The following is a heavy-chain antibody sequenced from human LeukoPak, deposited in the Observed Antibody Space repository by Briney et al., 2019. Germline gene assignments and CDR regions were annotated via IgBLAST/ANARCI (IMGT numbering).Heavy chain of an antibody. CDR2: ISSNGGGT. CDR1: GFTFSSYA. Sequence: GGSLRLSCAASGFTFSSYAMHWVRQAPGKGLEYVSAISSNGGGTYYANSVKGGFTISRDNSKNTLYLQMGSLRAEDMAVYYCARDLFGFDWSFDPWGQGTLVTVSS. D-gene: IGHD3-9*01. CDR3: ARDLFGFDWSFDP. J-gene: IGHJ5*02. V-gene: IGHV3-64*01.